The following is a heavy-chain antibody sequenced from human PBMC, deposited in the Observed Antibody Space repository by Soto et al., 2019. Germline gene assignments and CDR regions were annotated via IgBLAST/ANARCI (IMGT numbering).Heavy chain of an antibody. CDR1: GFTFSSYG. CDR2: ISYDGSNK. J-gene: IGHJ5*02. Sequence: QVQLVESGGGVVQPGRSLRLSCAASGFTFSSYGMHWVRQAPGKGLEWVAVISYDGSNKYYADSVKGRFTISRDNSKNTLYLQMTSLRAEDTAVYYCAKDLTPPGPFDPWGQGTLVTVSS. CDR3: AKDLTPPGPFDP. V-gene: IGHV3-30*18. D-gene: IGHD2-15*01.